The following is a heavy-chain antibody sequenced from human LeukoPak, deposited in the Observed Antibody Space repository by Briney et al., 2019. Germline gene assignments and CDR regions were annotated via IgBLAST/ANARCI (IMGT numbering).Heavy chain of an antibody. CDR3: ARLRRIAAANSYYYYYGMDV. V-gene: IGHV4-59*08. CDR1: GGSISNYY. CDR2: IHYSGST. Sequence: SGTLSLTCTVSGGSISNYYWSWIRQPPGKGLEWIGYIHYSGSTEYNPSLKSRVTISVDTSKNQFSLKLSSVTAADTAVYYCARLRRIAAANSYYYYYGMDVWGQGATVTVSS. J-gene: IGHJ6*02. D-gene: IGHD6-13*01.